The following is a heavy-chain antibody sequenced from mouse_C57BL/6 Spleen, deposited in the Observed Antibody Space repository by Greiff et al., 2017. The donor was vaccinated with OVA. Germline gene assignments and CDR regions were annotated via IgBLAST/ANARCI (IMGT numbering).Heavy chain of an antibody. J-gene: IGHJ3*01. CDR3: ARDYYGSSPWFAY. D-gene: IGHD1-1*01. CDR2: ISDGGSYT. V-gene: IGHV5-4*01. CDR1: GFTFSSYA. Sequence: EVQLQESGGGLVKPGGSLKLSCAASGFTFSSYAMSWVRQTPEKRLGWVATISDGGSYTYYPDNVKGRFTISRDNAKNNLYLQMSHLKSEDTAMYYCARDYYGSSPWFAYWGQGTLVTVSA.